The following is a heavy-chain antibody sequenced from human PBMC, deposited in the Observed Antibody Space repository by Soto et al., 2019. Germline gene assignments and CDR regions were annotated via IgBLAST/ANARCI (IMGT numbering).Heavy chain of an antibody. V-gene: IGHV3-23*01. CDR2: LPEIGTNT. Sequence: EVQLLGSGGGLVQPGGSLRLSCAASGFTFSNYGMSWVRQAPGKGLEWVSALPEIGTNTYYSDSVKGRFTTSRDTSKNTQCLQIDILRAGDTAVYYCAKKSGVGATWYFDYWRQGTLVNVSS. J-gene: IGHJ4*02. CDR3: AKKSGVGATWYFDY. D-gene: IGHD1-26*01. CDR1: GFTFSNYG.